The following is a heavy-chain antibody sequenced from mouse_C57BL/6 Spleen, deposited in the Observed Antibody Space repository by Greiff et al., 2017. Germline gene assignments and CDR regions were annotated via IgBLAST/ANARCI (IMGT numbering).Heavy chain of an antibody. CDR3: TRVGGSSYFDY. Sequence: EVQRVESGEGLVKPGGSLKLSCAASGFTFSSYAMSWVRQTPEKRLEWVAYISSGGDYIYYADTVKGRFTISRDNARNTLYLQMSSLKSEDTAMYYCTRVGGSSYFDYWGQGTTLTVSS. CDR1: GFTFSSYA. CDR2: ISSGGDYI. V-gene: IGHV5-9-1*02. D-gene: IGHD1-1*01. J-gene: IGHJ2*01.